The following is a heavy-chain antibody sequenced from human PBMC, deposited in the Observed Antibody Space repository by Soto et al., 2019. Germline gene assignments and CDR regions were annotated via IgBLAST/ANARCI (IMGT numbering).Heavy chain of an antibody. CDR2: MNPNSGNT. D-gene: IGHD3-3*01. V-gene: IGHV1-8*01. CDR3: ARGVSRSIFGVVIKRIAWFDP. CDR1: GYTFTSYD. J-gene: IGHJ5*02. Sequence: ASVKVSCKASGYTFTSYDINWVRQATGQGLEWMGWMNPNSGNTGYAQKFQGRVTMTRNTSISTAYMELSSLRSEDTAVYYCARGVSRSIFGVVIKRIAWFDPWGQGTLVTVSS.